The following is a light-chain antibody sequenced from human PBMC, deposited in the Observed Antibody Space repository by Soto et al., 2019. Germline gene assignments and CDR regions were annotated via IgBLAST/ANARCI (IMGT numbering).Light chain of an antibody. Sequence: QSGLTQPPSVSGAPGQRVTISCTGNSSNLGAGYDVHWYRQLPGAAPKLVIFGNRNRPSGVPERFSGSKSGTSASLAITGLQGEDEADYYCQAYDYSLTASVFGGGTKVTVL. CDR1: SSNLGAGYD. V-gene: IGLV1-40*01. CDR3: QAYDYSLTASV. J-gene: IGLJ3*02. CDR2: GNR.